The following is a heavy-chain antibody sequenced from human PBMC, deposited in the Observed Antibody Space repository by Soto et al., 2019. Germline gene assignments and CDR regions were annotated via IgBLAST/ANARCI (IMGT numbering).Heavy chain of an antibody. CDR2: IYPGDSDT. V-gene: IGHV5-51*01. CDR3: ARPVMIAARPYAFDI. CDR1: GYSFTSYW. D-gene: IGHD6-6*01. Sequence: LGESLKISCKGSGYSFTSYWIGWVRQMPGKGLEWMGIIYPGDSDTRYSPSFQGQVTISADKSISTAYLQWSSLKASDTAMYYCARPVMIAARPYAFDIWGQGTMVTVSS. J-gene: IGHJ3*02.